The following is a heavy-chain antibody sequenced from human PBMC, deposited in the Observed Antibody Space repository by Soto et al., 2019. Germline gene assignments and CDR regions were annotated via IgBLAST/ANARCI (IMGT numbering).Heavy chain of an antibody. D-gene: IGHD6-6*01. CDR2: INHSGST. J-gene: IGHJ4*02. CDR3: ARVVSSSSGIDY. Sequence: SETLSLTCAVYGGSFSGYYWGGIRQPPGKGLEWIGEINHSGSTNYNPSLKSRVTISVDTSKNQFSLKLSSVTAADTAVYYCARVVSSSSGIDYWGQGTLVTVSS. V-gene: IGHV4-34*01. CDR1: GGSFSGYY.